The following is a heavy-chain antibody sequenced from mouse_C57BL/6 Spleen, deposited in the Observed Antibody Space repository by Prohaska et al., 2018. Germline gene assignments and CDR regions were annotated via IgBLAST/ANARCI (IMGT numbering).Heavy chain of an antibody. CDR1: GFTFSGFW. D-gene: IGHD2-5*01. V-gene: IGHV11-2*01. Sequence: EVQLLDTGGGLVQPGGSRGLSCEGSGFTFSGFWMSWVRQTPGKTMEWIGDINSNGSAINYAPSIKDRFTIFRDNDKSTLYLQMSNVRPEDTATYLCMRYSNYWYFDVWCTGTTVTVSA. CDR2: INSNGSAI. J-gene: IGHJ1*03. CDR3: MRYSNYWYFDV.